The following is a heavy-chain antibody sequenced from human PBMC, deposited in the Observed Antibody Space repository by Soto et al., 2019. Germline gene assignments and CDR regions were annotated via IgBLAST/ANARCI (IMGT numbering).Heavy chain of an antibody. J-gene: IGHJ4*02. CDR1: GFPFSSFI. D-gene: IGHD3-3*01. CDR2: ISSSSSTI. V-gene: IGHV3-48*01. CDR3: ARVGYHDFWGIDY. Sequence: EVQLVESGGGLVQPGGSLRLSCAASGFPFSSFIMNWVRQAPGKGLEWVSYISSSSSTIYYADSVKGRFTISRDNAKNSLHLQMNSLRADDTAVYYCARVGYHDFWGIDYWGQGALVTVSS.